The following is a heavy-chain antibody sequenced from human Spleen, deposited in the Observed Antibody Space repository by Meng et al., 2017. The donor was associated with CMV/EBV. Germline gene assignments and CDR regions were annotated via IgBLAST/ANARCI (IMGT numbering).Heavy chain of an antibody. CDR2: VKSKADGGTT. CDR1: GFTFTNAW. J-gene: IGHJ4*02. Sequence: SCVASGFTFTNAWMTWVRQGPGKGLEWVGRVKSKADGGTTGYAAPVQGRFTISRDDSKTTLYLEMNSLKIEDTAVYYCATDVVGGKRTYFDFWGQGTLVTVSS. V-gene: IGHV3-15*01. CDR3: ATDVVGGKRTYFDF. D-gene: IGHD3-16*01.